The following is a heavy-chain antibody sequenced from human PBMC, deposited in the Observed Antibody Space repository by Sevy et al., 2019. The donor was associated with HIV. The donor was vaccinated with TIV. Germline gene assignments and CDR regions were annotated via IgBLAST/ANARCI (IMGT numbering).Heavy chain of an antibody. CDR3: AKGGHNSGWFLDY. D-gene: IGHD6-19*01. Sequence: GGSLRLSCAASGFTFSSYAMSWVRQAPGKGLEWVSTISDTGSTTYYADSVRGRFTISRDNSNNILYLQMNSLRAEDRAVDCCAKGGHNSGWFLDYWGQGTLVTVSS. J-gene: IGHJ4*02. V-gene: IGHV3-23*01. CDR1: GFTFSSYA. CDR2: ISDTGSTT.